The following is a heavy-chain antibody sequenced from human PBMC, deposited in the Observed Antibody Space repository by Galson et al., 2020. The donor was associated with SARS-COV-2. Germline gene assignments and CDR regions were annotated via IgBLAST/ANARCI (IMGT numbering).Heavy chain of an antibody. CDR3: ARDILGEYCSGGSCELDP. V-gene: IGHV3-48*04. D-gene: IGHD2-15*01. J-gene: IGHJ5*02. Sequence: GGSLKISCAASGFTFSPYSMNWVRQAPGKGLEWMSYISGSSPNRHYGASVKGRFTISRDNAKNSLYLQMNSLRAEDTAVYYCARDILGEYCSGGSCELDPWCQGTLVTVSS. CDR1: GFTFSPYS. CDR2: ISGSSPNR.